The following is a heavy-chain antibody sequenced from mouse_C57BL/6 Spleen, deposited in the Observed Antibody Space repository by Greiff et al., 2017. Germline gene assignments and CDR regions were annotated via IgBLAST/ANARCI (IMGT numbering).Heavy chain of an antibody. CDR2: IYPGSGRT. Sequence: VQLQQPGAELVKPGASVKMSCKASGYTFTSYWITWVKQRPGQGLEWIGDIYPGSGRTNYNEKFKSKATLTVDTSSNTAYMQLSSLTSDDSAVFYGARESNYGSSYDLWYWGQGTTVTASS. D-gene: IGHD1-1*01. V-gene: IGHV1-55*01. CDR3: ARESNYGSSYDLWY. CDR1: GYTFTSYW. J-gene: IGHJ4*01.